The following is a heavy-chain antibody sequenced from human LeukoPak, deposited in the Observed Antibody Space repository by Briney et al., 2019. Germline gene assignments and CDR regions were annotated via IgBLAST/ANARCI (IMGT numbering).Heavy chain of an antibody. CDR2: INPDGSEK. CDR3: VRGGFKTDY. Sequence: QAGGSLRLSCAASGFTFSSYAMHWVRQAPGKGLEWVANINPDGSEKNHVDSVKGRFTISRDNAKSSVYLEMSSLRVDDTALYYCVRGGFKTDYWGQGTLVTVSS. V-gene: IGHV3-7*01. CDR1: GFTFSSYA. J-gene: IGHJ4*02.